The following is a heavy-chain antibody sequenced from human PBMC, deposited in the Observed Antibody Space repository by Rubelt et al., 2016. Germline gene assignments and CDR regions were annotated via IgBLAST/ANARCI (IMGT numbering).Heavy chain of an antibody. V-gene: IGHV1-18*01. CDR3: ASISHRYDSSGYADAFDI. J-gene: IGHJ3*02. Sequence: VRQAPGQGLEWMGWISAYNGNTNYAQKLQGRVTMTTDTSTSTAYMELRRLRSDDTAVYYCASISHRYDSSGYADAFDIWGQGTMVTVSS. CDR2: ISAYNGNT. D-gene: IGHD3-22*01.